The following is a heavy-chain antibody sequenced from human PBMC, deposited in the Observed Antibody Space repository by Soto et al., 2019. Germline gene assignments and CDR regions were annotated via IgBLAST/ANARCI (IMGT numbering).Heavy chain of an antibody. CDR1: GGTFSSYA. CDR3: ARAAPYSSGWPVGWFDP. J-gene: IGHJ5*02. V-gene: IGHV1-69*12. D-gene: IGHD6-19*01. Sequence: QVQLVQSGAEVKKPGSSVKVSCKASGGTFSSYAISWVRQAPGQGLEWMGGIIPIFGTANYAQKFQGRVTITADESTSTAYMEMSSLRSEDTAVYYCARAAPYSSGWPVGWFDPWGQGTLVTVSS. CDR2: IIPIFGTA.